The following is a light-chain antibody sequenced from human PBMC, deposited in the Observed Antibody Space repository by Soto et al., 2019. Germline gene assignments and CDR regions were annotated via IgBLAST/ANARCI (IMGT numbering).Light chain of an antibody. CDR3: SSYTSSSTRV. J-gene: IGLJ3*02. CDR1: SSDVGGYNY. V-gene: IGLV2-14*01. Sequence: QSALTQPASVSGSPGQSITISCTGTSSDVGGYNYVSWYQQRPGKAPKLMIYEVSNRPSGASNRFSGSKSGNTASLTISGLQAEDEVDYCCSSYTSSSTRVFGGGTKLTVL. CDR2: EVS.